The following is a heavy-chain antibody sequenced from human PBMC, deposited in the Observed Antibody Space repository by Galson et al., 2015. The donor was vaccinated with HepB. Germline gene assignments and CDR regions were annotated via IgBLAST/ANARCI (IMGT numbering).Heavy chain of an antibody. V-gene: IGHV3-7*01. CDR1: GFTFSRYW. CDR3: ATANDYRLDY. D-gene: IGHD1-1*01. J-gene: IGHJ4*02. Sequence: SLRLSCAASGFTFSRYWMGWVRQAPGKGMECVANINQDGSQSSSVDSVKGRFTISRDNGKNSLFLQMNSLRVEDTAVYYCATANDYRLDYWGQGTLLTVSS. CDR2: INQDGSQS.